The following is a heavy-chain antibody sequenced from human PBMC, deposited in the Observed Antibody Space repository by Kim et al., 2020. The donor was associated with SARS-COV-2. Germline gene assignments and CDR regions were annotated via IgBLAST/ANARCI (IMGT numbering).Heavy chain of an antibody. Sequence: GGSLRLSCAASGFTFDDYTMHWVRQAPGKGLEWVSLISWDGGSTYYADSVKGRFTISRDNSKNSLYLQMNSLRTEDTALYYCAKDRDYILTVDGMDVWGQGTTVTVSS. CDR3: AKDRDYILTVDGMDV. D-gene: IGHD3-9*01. J-gene: IGHJ6*02. CDR1: GFTFDDYT. CDR2: ISWDGGST. V-gene: IGHV3-43*01.